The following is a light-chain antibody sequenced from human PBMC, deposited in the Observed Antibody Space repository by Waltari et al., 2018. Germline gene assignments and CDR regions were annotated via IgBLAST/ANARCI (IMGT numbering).Light chain of an antibody. CDR2: IDN. Sequence: QSVLTQPPSASGTPGQRVTISCSGSYSNIGRNAVNWYQQLPEAAPKLLIFIDNPRPSGVPDRFPGSKSGTSASLAISGLQSEDEAVYHCATWDDSLNAWVFGGGTKVTVL. CDR1: YSNIGRNA. V-gene: IGLV1-44*01. CDR3: ATWDDSLNAWV. J-gene: IGLJ3*02.